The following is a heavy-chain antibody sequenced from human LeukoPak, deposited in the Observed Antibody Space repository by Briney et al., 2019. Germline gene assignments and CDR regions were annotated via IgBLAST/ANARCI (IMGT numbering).Heavy chain of an antibody. CDR3: ARSPLTLGYCSSTSCLAHYYYYYMDV. Sequence: SQTLSLTCTVSGGSISSGSYYWSWIRQPAGKGLEWIGRFYTSGSTNYNPSLKSRVTISVDTSKNQFSLKLSSVTAADTAVYYCARSPLTLGYCSSTSCLAHYYYYYMDVWGKGTTVTVSS. V-gene: IGHV4-61*02. CDR2: FYTSGST. D-gene: IGHD2-2*01. J-gene: IGHJ6*03. CDR1: GGSISSGSYY.